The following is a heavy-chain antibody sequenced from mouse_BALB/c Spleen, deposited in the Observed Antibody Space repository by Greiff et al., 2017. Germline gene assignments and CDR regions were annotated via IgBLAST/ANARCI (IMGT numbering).Heavy chain of an antibody. V-gene: IGHV1-9*01. CDR1: GYTFSSYW. CDR2: FLPGSGST. CDR3: ARGGHYDSSPDY. J-gene: IGHJ2*01. Sequence: VQLQQSGAELMKPGASVKISCKATGYTFSSYWVEWVKQRPGDGLEWIGEFLPGSGSTNYNEKLKGKATFTADTSTNQAYMQLNSVTSEDSAVYYCARGGHYDSSPDYWGQGTTLTVSS. D-gene: IGHD1-1*01.